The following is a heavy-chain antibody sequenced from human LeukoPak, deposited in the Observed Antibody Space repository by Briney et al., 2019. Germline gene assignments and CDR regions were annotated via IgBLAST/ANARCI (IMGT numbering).Heavy chain of an antibody. CDR1: GFTFSVSS. CDR2: IRGKDNTYAT. D-gene: IGHD3-22*01. J-gene: IGHJ3*02. Sequence: GGSLRLSCAASGFTFSVSSMHWVRQASGKGLEWIGRIRGKDNTYATAYAASVKGRFTISRDDSESTAFLQMNSLKPEDTAMYYCTSSYDRGGYYYGDAFDIWGQGILVTVSS. CDR3: TSSYDRGGYYYGDAFDI. V-gene: IGHV3-73*01.